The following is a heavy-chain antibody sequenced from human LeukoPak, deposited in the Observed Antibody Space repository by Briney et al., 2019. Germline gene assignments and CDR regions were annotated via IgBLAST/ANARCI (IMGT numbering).Heavy chain of an antibody. J-gene: IGHJ5*02. V-gene: IGHV1-46*01. CDR3: ASSQGWLPHLGLT. D-gene: IGHD5-24*01. Sequence: GASVKVSCKASGYTFTSYYMHWVRQAPGQGLEWMGIINPSGGSTSYAQKFQGRVTMTRDTSTSTVYMELSSLRSEDTAVYYCASSQGWLPHLGLTWGQGTLVTVSS. CDR2: INPSGGST. CDR1: GYTFTSYY.